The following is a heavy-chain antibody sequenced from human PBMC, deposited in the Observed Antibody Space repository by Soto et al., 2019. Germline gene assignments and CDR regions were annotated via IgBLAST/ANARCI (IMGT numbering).Heavy chain of an antibody. CDR1: GYSFTNYG. J-gene: IGHJ6*03. CDR2: ISAYNGNT. CDR3: ARDRGVAPPVAGNTHYYYYMDV. V-gene: IGHV1-18*01. Sequence: QDQLVQSGVEVKKPGASVKVSCKASGYSFTNYGITWVRQAPGQGFEWMGWISAYNGNTNYAQKFQGRVTITTDASTSTADLELRSLKSDDTAVYYCARDRGVAPPVAGNTHYYYYMDVWGKGTTVTVSS. D-gene: IGHD6-19*01.